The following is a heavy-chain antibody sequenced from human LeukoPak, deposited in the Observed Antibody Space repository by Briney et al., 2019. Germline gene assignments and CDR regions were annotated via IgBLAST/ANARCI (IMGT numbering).Heavy chain of an antibody. J-gene: IGHJ5*02. V-gene: IGHV4-59*08. Sequence: SETLSLTCTVSGGSISSYYWSWIRQPPGKGLEWIGYIYYSGSTNYNPSLKSRVTISVDTSKNQFSLKLSSVTAADTAVYYCARRPYGVNWFDPWGQGTLVTVSS. D-gene: IGHD3-16*01. CDR1: GGSISSYY. CDR3: ARRPYGVNWFDP. CDR2: IYYSGST.